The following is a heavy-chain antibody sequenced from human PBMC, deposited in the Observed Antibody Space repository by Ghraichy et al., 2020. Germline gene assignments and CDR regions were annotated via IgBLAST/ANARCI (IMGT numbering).Heavy chain of an antibody. CDR2: ISGSRGST. CDR3: ARMSGYSSFDY. CDR1: GFTFSSYA. Sequence: GGSLRLSCAASGFTFSSYAMSWVRQAPGKGLEWVSAISGSRGSTYYADSVKGRFTISRDNAKNTLYLQMNSLRAEDTAVYYCARMSGYSSFDYWGQGTLVTVSS. V-gene: IGHV3-23*01. D-gene: IGHD3-3*01. J-gene: IGHJ4*02.